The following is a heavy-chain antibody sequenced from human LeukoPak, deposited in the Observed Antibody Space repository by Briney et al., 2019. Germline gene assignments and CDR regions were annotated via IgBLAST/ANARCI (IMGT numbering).Heavy chain of an antibody. CDR3: ARVTPSSSWYYGYYGMDV. V-gene: IGHV3-13*01. Sequence: GGSLRLSCAASGFTFSSYDMPWVRQATGKGLEWVSAIGTAGDTYYPGSVKGRFTISRENAKNSLYLQMNSLRAGDTAVYYCARVTPSSSWYYGYYGMDVWGQGTTVTVSS. D-gene: IGHD6-13*01. J-gene: IGHJ6*02. CDR1: GFTFSSYD. CDR2: IGTAGDT.